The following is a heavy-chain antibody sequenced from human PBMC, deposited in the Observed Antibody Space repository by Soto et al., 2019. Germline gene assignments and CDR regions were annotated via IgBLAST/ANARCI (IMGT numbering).Heavy chain of an antibody. CDR3: DSTVVTGY. CDR1: GFTFSSDW. Sequence: EVQLVESGGGLVQTGGSLRLSCAVSGFTFSSDWMHWVRQAPGKGLVWVSRINSDGSSTSYADSVKCRFTISRDNAKNTLYLQMNSLRDEDTSVDYCDSTVVTGYWGQGNLVTVSS. D-gene: IGHD2-15*01. V-gene: IGHV3-74*01. CDR2: INSDGSST. J-gene: IGHJ4*02.